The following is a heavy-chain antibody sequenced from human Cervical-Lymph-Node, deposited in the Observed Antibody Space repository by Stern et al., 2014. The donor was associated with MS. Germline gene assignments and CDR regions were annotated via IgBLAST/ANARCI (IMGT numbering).Heavy chain of an antibody. CDR1: GLTFSSYG. CDR2: IRGSGADT. CDR3: AKESGSYDYYYFGMDV. D-gene: IGHD1-26*01. J-gene: IGHJ6*02. V-gene: IGHV3-23*04. Sequence: EVQLVESGGGLVQPGGSLRLSCTASGLTFSSYGMSWVRQAPGKGLEWVSVIRGSGADTYYGDSVKGRFTISRDNSKNTLYLRMNSLRAEDTAVYYCAKESGSYDYYYFGMDVWGQGTTVIVSS.